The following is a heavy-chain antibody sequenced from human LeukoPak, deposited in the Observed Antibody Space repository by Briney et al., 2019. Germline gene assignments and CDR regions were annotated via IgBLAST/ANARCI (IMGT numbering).Heavy chain of an antibody. CDR3: ARRLSSSMSD. V-gene: IGHV3-7*03. CDR2: IRQDGREK. D-gene: IGHD6-6*01. CDR1: GFTFSGHW. Sequence: GGSLRLSCAASGFTFSGHWMSWVRQAPGRGLEWVANIRQDGREKYYVDSVKGRFTISRDNAKTSLYLQMSSLRGEDTAVYYCARRLSSSMSDWGQGTLVTVSS. J-gene: IGHJ4*02.